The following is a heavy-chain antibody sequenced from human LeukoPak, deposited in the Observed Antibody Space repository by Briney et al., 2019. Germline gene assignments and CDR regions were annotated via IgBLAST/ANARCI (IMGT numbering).Heavy chain of an antibody. Sequence: PGGSLRLSCAASGFTFSSYGMSWVRQAPGKGLEWVSAISGSGGSTYYADSVKGRFTISRDNSKNTLYLQMNSLKTEDTAVYYCTSYLRNNDYGDNEVWGQGTLVTVSS. J-gene: IGHJ4*02. CDR3: TSYLRNNDYGDNEV. CDR1: GFTFSSYG. D-gene: IGHD4-17*01. V-gene: IGHV3-23*01. CDR2: ISGSGGST.